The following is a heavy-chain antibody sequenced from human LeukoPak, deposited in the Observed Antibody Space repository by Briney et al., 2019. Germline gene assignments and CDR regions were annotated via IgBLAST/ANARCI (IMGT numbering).Heavy chain of an antibody. D-gene: IGHD3-9*01. Sequence: ASVKVSCKASGYTFTSYDINWVRQAPGQGLEWMGWMNPNSGNTDYAQKFQGRVTMTRNTSISTAYMELSSLRSEDTAVYYCASDYYDILTGAPYNWFDPWGQGTLVTVSS. J-gene: IGHJ5*02. CDR3: ASDYYDILTGAPYNWFDP. CDR2: MNPNSGNT. CDR1: GYTFTSYD. V-gene: IGHV1-8*01.